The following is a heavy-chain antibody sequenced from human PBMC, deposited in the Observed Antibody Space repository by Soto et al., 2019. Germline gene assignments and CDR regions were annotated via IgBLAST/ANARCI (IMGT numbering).Heavy chain of an antibody. V-gene: IGHV1-69*04. CDR2: IIPILGIA. Sequence: SVKVSCKASGGTFSSYTISWVRQAPGQGLEWMGRIIPILGIANYAQKFQGRVTITADKSTSTAYMELSSLRSEDTAVYYCARDLRYCSGGSCYKYFDYWGQGTLVTVSS. CDR1: GGTFSSYT. D-gene: IGHD2-15*01. J-gene: IGHJ4*02. CDR3: ARDLRYCSGGSCYKYFDY.